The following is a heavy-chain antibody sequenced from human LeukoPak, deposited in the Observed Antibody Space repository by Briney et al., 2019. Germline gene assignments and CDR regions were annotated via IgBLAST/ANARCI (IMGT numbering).Heavy chain of an antibody. J-gene: IGHJ4*02. CDR3: ARGVWRGYSYGVDRGFDY. CDR2: ISYDGSTK. V-gene: IGHV3-30*01. D-gene: IGHD5-18*01. Sequence: GRSLRLSCAASGFTFSSYAMHWVRQAPGKGLEWVAVISYDGSTKYYADSVKGRFTISRDNSKNTLYLQMNSLRAEDTAVYYCARGVWRGYSYGVDRGFDYWGQGTLVTVSS. CDR1: GFTFSSYA.